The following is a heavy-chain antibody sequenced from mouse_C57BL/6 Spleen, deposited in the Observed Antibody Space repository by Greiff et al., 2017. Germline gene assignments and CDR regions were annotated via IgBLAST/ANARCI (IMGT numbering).Heavy chain of an antibody. CDR3: ARETKTAQVFSFDY. CDR2: ISDGGSYT. Sequence: EVQLVESGGGLVKPGGSLKLSCAASGFTFSSYAMSWVRQTPEKRLEWVATISDGGSYTYYPDNVKGRFTISRDNAKNNRYLQMSHLKSEDTAMYYCARETKTAQVFSFDYWGQGTTLTVSS. CDR1: GFTFSSYA. D-gene: IGHD3-2*02. J-gene: IGHJ2*01. V-gene: IGHV5-4*01.